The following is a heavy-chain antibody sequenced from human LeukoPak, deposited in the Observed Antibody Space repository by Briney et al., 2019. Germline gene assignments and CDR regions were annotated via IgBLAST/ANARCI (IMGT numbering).Heavy chain of an antibody. J-gene: IGHJ5*02. V-gene: IGHV4-38-2*01. CDR1: GYSISSGYY. CDR3: ARNWYCSSTSCFRAGWFDP. CDR2: FYLSGST. D-gene: IGHD2-2*01. Sequence: TSETLSLTCAVSGYSISSGYYWGWIRQPPGKGLDWFGVFYLSGSTYYNPSLKSRVTISVDTSKNQFSLKLSSVTAADTAVYYCARNWYCSSTSCFRAGWFDPWGQGTLVTVSS.